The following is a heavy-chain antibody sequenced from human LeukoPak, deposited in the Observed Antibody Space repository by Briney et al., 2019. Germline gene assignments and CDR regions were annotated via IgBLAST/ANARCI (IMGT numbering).Heavy chain of an antibody. CDR1: GFTFSSYA. CDR2: ISSNGGST. Sequence: PGGSLRLSCAASGFTFSSYAMHWVRQAPGKGLEYVSAISSNGGSTYYANSVKGRFTISRDNSKNTLYLQMGSLRAEDMAVYYCARDLVIAAAGYAFDIWGQGTMVTVSS. D-gene: IGHD6-13*01. J-gene: IGHJ3*02. CDR3: ARDLVIAAAGYAFDI. V-gene: IGHV3-64*01.